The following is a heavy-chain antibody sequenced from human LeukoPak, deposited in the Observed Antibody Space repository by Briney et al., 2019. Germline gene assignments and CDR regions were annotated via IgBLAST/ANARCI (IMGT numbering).Heavy chain of an antibody. Sequence: GGSLRLSCAASGFTFTDYYMSWVRQAPGKGLEWVSYLSTSTTFINYADSVRGRFTISRDNAKNSLYLQMNSLRAEDTAVYYCARSPDVVETWFDLWGQGTLVTVSS. CDR2: LSTSTTFI. CDR3: ARSPDVVETWFDL. J-gene: IGHJ5*02. CDR1: GFTFTDYY. V-gene: IGHV3-11*03. D-gene: IGHD2-21*01.